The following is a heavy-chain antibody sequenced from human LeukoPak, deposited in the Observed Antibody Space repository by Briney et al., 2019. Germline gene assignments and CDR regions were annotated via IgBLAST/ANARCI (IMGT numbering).Heavy chain of an antibody. CDR1: GGSVSSGSYY. Sequence: KSSETLSLTCTVSGGSVSSGSYYWSWIRQPPGKGLEWIGYIYYSGSTNYNPSLKSRVTISVDTSKNQFSLKLSSVLAADTAVYYCAVGPPTYGSGSYRAFDIWGQGTMVTVSS. CDR3: AVGPPTYGSGSYRAFDI. D-gene: IGHD3-10*01. CDR2: IYYSGST. J-gene: IGHJ3*02. V-gene: IGHV4-61*01.